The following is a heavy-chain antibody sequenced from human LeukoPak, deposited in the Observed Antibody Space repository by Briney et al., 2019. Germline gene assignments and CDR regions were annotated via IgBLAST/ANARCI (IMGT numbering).Heavy chain of an antibody. Sequence: GGSLRLSCAASGFTFTSHDMSWVRQAPGKGLEWVSGVSASGERTNYADAVNGRFTISRDSSKNTLYLQMNSLRVEDTAVYYCAKLGTSDDYWGQGTLVTVSS. CDR2: VSASGERT. V-gene: IGHV3-23*01. J-gene: IGHJ4*02. CDR1: GFTFTSHD. D-gene: IGHD2-2*01. CDR3: AKLGTSDDY.